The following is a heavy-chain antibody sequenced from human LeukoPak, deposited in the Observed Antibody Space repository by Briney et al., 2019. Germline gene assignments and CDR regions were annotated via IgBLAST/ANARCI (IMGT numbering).Heavy chain of an antibody. Sequence: ASVKVSCKASGGTFSSYAISWVRQAPGQGLEWMGGIIPIFGTANYAQKFQDRVTIPADESTSTAYMELSSLRSEDTAVYYCARSSRYYDSSGLQAYYSDYWGQGTLVTVSS. J-gene: IGHJ4*02. CDR1: GGTFSSYA. V-gene: IGHV1-69*13. CDR3: ARSSRYYDSSGLQAYYSDY. CDR2: IIPIFGTA. D-gene: IGHD3-22*01.